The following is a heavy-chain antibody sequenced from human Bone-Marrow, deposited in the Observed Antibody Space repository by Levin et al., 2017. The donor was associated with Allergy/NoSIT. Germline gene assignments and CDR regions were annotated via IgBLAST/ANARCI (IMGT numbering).Heavy chain of an antibody. CDR1: GFTFDDHG. D-gene: IGHD3-10*01. J-gene: IGHJ3*02. V-gene: IGHV3-20*04. Sequence: GGSLRLSCAATGFTFDDHGMNWVRQAPGKGLEWVAFINWNGGSTAYAGSVKGRFTISRDNANNSLYLQMNSLRVEDTAVFYCARGALLIDAFDIWGQGIMVTVSS. CDR2: INWNGGST. CDR3: ARGALLIDAFDI.